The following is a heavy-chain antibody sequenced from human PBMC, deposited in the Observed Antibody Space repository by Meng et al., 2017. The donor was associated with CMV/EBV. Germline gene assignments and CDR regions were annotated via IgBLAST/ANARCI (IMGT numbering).Heavy chain of an antibody. V-gene: IGHV4-34*01. J-gene: IGHJ4*02. CDR3: ARAPEDGYNSLDY. D-gene: IGHD5-24*01. CDR1: GGSFSGYY. Sequence: GSLRLSCAVYGGSFSGYYWSWIRQPPGKGLEWIGEINHSGSTNYNPSLKSRVTISVDTSKNQFSLKLSSVIAADTAVYYCARAPEDGYNSLDYWGQGTLVTVSS. CDR2: INHSGST.